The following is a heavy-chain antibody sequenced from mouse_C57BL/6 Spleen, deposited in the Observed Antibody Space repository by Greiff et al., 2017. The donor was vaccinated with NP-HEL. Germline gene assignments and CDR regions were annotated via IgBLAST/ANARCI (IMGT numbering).Heavy chain of an antibody. CDR3: ARGNLDYYGSGYACDY. V-gene: IGHV5-17*01. D-gene: IGHD1-1*01. CDR2: ISSGSSTI. J-gene: IGHJ2*01. Sequence: EVHLVESGGGLVKPGGSLKLSCAASGFTFSDYGMHWVRQAPEKGLEWVAYISSGSSTIYYADTVKGRVTLSRDNAKNTLFLQMTTLSSEDTAMYYCARGNLDYYGSGYACDYWGQGTTLTVSS. CDR1: GFTFSDYG.